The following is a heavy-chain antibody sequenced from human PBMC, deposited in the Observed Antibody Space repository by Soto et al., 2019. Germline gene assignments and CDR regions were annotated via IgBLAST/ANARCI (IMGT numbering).Heavy chain of an antibody. J-gene: IGHJ6*02. V-gene: IGHV3-30*18. CDR3: AKDQPPQQGFGELVFHLYYYGMDV. CDR2: ISYDGSNK. Sequence: GGSLRLSCAASGFTFSSYGMHWVRQAPGKGLEWVAVISYDGSNKYYADSVKGRFTISRDNSKNTLYLQMNSLRAEDTAVYYCAKDQPPQQGFGELVFHLYYYGMDVWGQGTKVTVSS. D-gene: IGHD3-10*01. CDR1: GFTFSSYG.